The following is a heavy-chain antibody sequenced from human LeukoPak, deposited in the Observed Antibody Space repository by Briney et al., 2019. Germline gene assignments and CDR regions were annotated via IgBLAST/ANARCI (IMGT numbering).Heavy chain of an antibody. CDR3: AGDPSGYFNY. J-gene: IGHJ4*02. CDR2: IYNSGST. Sequence: PSETLSLTCTVSGGSFSSGNYYWSWIRQPPGKGLEWIGYIYNSGSTNYNPSLKSRVTISVDTSKNQFSLKLSSMTAADTAVYYCAGDPSGYFNYWGQGTLATVSS. V-gene: IGHV4-61*01. D-gene: IGHD3-22*01. CDR1: GGSFSSGNYY.